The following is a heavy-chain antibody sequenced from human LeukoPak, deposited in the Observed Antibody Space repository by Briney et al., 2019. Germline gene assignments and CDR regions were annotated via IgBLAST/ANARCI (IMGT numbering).Heavy chain of an antibody. CDR2: INPNSGGT. CDR1: VHTFTDYY. J-gene: IGHJ4*02. D-gene: IGHD1-26*01. V-gene: IGHV1-2*02. Sequence: ASVKVSYKSSVHTFTDYYMHWVRQAHGQGLEWLGWINPNSGGTNYAQKFQGRVTMTRDTSISTAYMELSRLRSDDTAVYYCAREGPIVGATHLVDYWGQGTLVTVSS. CDR3: AREGPIVGATHLVDY.